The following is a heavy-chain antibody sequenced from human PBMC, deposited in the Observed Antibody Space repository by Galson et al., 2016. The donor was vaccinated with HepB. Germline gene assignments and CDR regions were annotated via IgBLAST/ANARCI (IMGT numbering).Heavy chain of an antibody. CDR2: ISAYNGYT. V-gene: IGHV1-18*04. J-gene: IGHJ4*02. D-gene: IGHD5-18*01. CDR1: GYTFTTYG. CDR3: ARDTAVVTSCSDY. Sequence: SVTVSCKASGYTFTTYGITWVRQAPGQGLEWMGWISAYNGYTNYAQKLQGRVTMTTDTSTSTAYMELRSLRSDDTAVYYCARDTAVVTSCSDYWGQGTLVTVSS.